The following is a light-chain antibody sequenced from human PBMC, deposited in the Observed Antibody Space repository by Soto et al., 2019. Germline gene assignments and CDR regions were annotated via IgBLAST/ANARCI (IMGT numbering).Light chain of an antibody. J-gene: IGKJ5*01. V-gene: IGKV3-15*01. Sequence: TQSRDTQSLSPAERATLCCMGSQGVSNRYLAWYQQKPGQAPLLLLYGASTRATGIPVRFSGSWFGAEFTLTISSQQSDDFAVYCWQPYKHWPRFGEGTRLAIK. CDR2: GAS. CDR3: QPYKHWPR. CDR1: QGVSNRY.